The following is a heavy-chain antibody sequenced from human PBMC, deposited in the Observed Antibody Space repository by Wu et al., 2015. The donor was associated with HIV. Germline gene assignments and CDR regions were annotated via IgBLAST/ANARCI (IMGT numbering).Heavy chain of an antibody. V-gene: IGHV1-69*13. J-gene: IGHJ3*02. CDR1: GGTFSSYA. CDR2: IIPIFGTA. CDR3: ARDRVGITMVRGVIINDAFDI. D-gene: IGHD3-10*01. Sequence: QVQLVQSGAEVKKPGSSVKVSCKASGGTFSSYAISWVRQAPGQGLEWMGRIIPIFGTANYAQKFQGRVTITADESTSTAYMELSSLRSEDTAVYYCARDRVGITMVRGVIINDAFDIWGQGTMVTVSS.